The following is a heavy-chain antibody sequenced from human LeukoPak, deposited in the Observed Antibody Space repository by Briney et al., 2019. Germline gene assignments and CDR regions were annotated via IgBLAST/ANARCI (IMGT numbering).Heavy chain of an antibody. CDR1: GYTFTSYD. Sequence: GASVKVSCKASGYTFTSYDINWVRQATGQGLEWMGWINPNSGGTNYAQKFQGRVTMTRDTSISTAYMELSRLRSDDTAVYYCARGLTRSGYVEVDYWGQGTLVTVSS. CDR2: INPNSGGT. V-gene: IGHV1-2*02. J-gene: IGHJ4*02. D-gene: IGHD5-12*01. CDR3: ARGLTRSGYVEVDY.